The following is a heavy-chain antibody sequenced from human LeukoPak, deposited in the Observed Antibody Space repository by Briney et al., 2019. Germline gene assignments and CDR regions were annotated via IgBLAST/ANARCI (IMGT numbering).Heavy chain of an antibody. Sequence: ASVKVSCKASGYTFTGYYMHWVRQAPGQGLEWMGWINPNSGGTNYAQKFQGRVTMTRDTSISTAYMELIRLRSDDTAMYYCARVREDYGDYPLEGAFDIWGQGTMVTVSS. V-gene: IGHV1-2*02. J-gene: IGHJ3*02. CDR2: INPNSGGT. CDR3: ARVREDYGDYPLEGAFDI. D-gene: IGHD4-17*01. CDR1: GYTFTGYY.